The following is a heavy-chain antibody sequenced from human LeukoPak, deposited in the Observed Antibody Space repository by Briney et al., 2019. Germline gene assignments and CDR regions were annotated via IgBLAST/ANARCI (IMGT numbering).Heavy chain of an antibody. V-gene: IGHV1-3*01. D-gene: IGHD6-19*01. CDR2: VNSDTGNT. CDR3: ARGGPNSSGWTLDY. CDR1: GYTFTGYY. J-gene: IGHJ4*02. Sequence: ASVKVSCKASGYTFTGYYMHWVRQSPGQRLEWMGWVNSDTGNTEYSQKFQGRVIITRDTSASTAYMELSSLRPEDTAVFFCARGGPNSSGWTLDYWGQGTLVAVSS.